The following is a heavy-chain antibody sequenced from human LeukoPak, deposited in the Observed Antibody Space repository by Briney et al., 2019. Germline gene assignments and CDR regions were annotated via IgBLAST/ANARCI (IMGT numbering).Heavy chain of an antibody. CDR1: AYTFTAYY. Sequence: ASVKVSCKASAYTFTAYYIHLMRQAPGQRLEWMGWISAYNGHTNYTQKLQGRVTMTTDTSTSTAYMELRSLRSDDTAVYFCVRDGHRLYDYYYYYMDVGGKGTTVTVSS. CDR2: ISAYNGHT. CDR3: VRDGHRLYDYYYYYMDV. V-gene: IGHV1-18*04. D-gene: IGHD2-2*02. J-gene: IGHJ6*03.